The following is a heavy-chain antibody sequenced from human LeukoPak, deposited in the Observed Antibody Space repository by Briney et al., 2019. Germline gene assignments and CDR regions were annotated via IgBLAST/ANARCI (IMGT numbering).Heavy chain of an antibody. CDR2: IYYSGTT. Sequence: TSETLSLTCTVSGGSISSSSYYWGWIRQPPGQGLEWIGSIYYSGTTFYNPSLKSRVTISVDTSKNQFSLKLNSVTAADTAVYYCAPMVAGTNYFDYWGQGTLVTVSS. CDR3: APMVAGTNYFDY. D-gene: IGHD6-19*01. CDR1: GGSISSSSYY. J-gene: IGHJ4*02. V-gene: IGHV4-39*01.